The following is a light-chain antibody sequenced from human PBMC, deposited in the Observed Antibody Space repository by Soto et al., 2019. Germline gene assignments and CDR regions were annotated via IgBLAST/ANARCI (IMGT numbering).Light chain of an antibody. Sequence: DIQMTQSPSSLSVSVGDRVTITCRASQSISSYLNWYQQKPGKAPKLLIYGSSNLQSGVPSRFSGSGSGTDFTLTISSLQPEDFATYYCQQSYSTRYTFGQGTKLEIK. CDR1: QSISSY. J-gene: IGKJ2*01. CDR2: GSS. V-gene: IGKV1-39*01. CDR3: QQSYSTRYT.